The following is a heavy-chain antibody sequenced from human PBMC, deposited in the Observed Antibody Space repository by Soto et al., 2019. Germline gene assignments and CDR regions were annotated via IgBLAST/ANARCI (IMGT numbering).Heavy chain of an antibody. Sequence: PGGSLRLSCTGSGFTFGGYGMSWFRQAPGKGLEWVGFIRSKTYYGTTEYAASVRGRFTISRDDSKSIAYLEMNSLDTEDTAVYYCGSAQHPQWEISHYYFDYWGRGTLVAVSS. D-gene: IGHD1-26*01. CDR2: IRSKTYYGTT. J-gene: IGHJ4*02. CDR3: GSAQHPQWEISHYYFDY. V-gene: IGHV3-49*03. CDR1: GFTFGGYG.